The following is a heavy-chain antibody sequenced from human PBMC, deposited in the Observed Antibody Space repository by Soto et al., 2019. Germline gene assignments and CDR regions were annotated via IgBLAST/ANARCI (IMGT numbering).Heavy chain of an antibody. CDR2: IYWDDDK. D-gene: IGHD1-26*01. Sequence: QITLKESGPTLVKPTQTLTLTCTFSGFSLSTSGVGVGWIRQPPGKALEWLALIYWDDDKRYSPSLKSRLTINKDTSKNQVVLTMTNMDPVDTATYYCAHRQQWEPYFDYWGQGTLVTVSS. J-gene: IGHJ4*02. V-gene: IGHV2-5*02. CDR1: GFSLSTSGVG. CDR3: AHRQQWEPYFDY.